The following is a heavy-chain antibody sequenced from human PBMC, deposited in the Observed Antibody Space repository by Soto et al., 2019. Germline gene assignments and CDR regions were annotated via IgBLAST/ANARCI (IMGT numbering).Heavy chain of an antibody. CDR1: GYTFSHYG. CDR3: ARDERGTCTGTDCYYFDY. V-gene: IGHV1-18*04. D-gene: IGHD2-2*01. CDR2: TSADNDDT. Sequence: QVQLVQSGSEVKEPGASVKVSCKASGYTFSHYGMSWVRQAPGQGLEWMAWTSADNDDTNYAEKLQGRVTLTSDTYTGTAYMELRSLRSDDTAVYFCARDERGTCTGTDCYYFDYWGQGTLVTVSS. J-gene: IGHJ4*02.